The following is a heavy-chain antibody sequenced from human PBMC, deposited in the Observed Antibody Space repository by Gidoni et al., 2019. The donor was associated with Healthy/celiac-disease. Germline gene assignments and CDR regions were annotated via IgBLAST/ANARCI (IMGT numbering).Heavy chain of an antibody. D-gene: IGHD3-3*01. CDR2: ISSSGSTI. V-gene: IGHV3-48*03. Sequence: EVQLVESGGGLVQHGGSLRLSCAASGFTFSSYEMIWVRQAPGKGLEWVSYISSSGSTIYYADSVKGRFTISRDNDKNSLYLQMNSLRAEDTAVYYCARALLEWTLYYYYYYGMDVWGQGNTVTVSS. CDR1: GFTFSSYE. J-gene: IGHJ6*02. CDR3: ARALLEWTLYYYYYYGMDV.